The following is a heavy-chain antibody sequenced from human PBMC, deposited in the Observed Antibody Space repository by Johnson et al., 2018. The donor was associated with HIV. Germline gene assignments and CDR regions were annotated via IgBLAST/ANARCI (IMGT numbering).Heavy chain of an antibody. V-gene: IGHV3-30*03. J-gene: IGHJ3*02. CDR3: ARQTLRAFDI. Sequence: YDGSNKYYADSVKGRFTISRDNSKNTLYLQMNSLRAEDTAVYFCARQTLRAFDIWGQGTMVTVSS. CDR2: YDGSNK.